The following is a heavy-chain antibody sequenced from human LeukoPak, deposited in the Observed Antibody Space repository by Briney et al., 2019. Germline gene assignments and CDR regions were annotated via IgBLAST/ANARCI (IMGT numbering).Heavy chain of an antibody. Sequence: GGSLRLSCAASGFTFSSYAMSWVRQAPGKGLEWVSAISGSGGSTYYADSVKGRFTISRDNSKNTLCLQMNSLRAEDTAVYYCAKGGGRQLVRNWFDPWGQGTLVTVSS. CDR1: GFTFSSYA. CDR2: ISGSGGST. D-gene: IGHD6-13*01. J-gene: IGHJ5*02. CDR3: AKGGGRQLVRNWFDP. V-gene: IGHV3-23*01.